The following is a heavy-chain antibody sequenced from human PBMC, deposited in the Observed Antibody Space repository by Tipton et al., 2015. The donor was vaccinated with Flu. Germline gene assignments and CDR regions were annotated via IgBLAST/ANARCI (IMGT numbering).Heavy chain of an antibody. Sequence: TLSLTCTVSGGSISSYYWSWIRQPPGKGLEWIGYIYCSGSTNYNPSLKSRVTISVDTSKNQFSLKLSSVTAADTAVYYCAREGRGGTYFDYWGQGTLVTVSS. J-gene: IGHJ4*02. CDR1: GGSISSYY. CDR3: AREGRGGTYFDY. D-gene: IGHD3-10*01. V-gene: IGHV4-59*01. CDR2: IYCSGST.